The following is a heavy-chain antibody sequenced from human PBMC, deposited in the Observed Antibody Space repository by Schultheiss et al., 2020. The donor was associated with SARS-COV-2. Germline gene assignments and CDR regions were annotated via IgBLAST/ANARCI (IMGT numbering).Heavy chain of an antibody. D-gene: IGHD5-12*01. J-gene: IGHJ6*02. CDR1: GFTVSYNY. CDR3: ARDRPIRPLRELYYYYGLDV. Sequence: GGSLRLSCAASGFTVSYNYMSWVRQAPGKGLEWVSVIYSGGSTYYADSVKGRFTISRDNSKNTLYLQMNSLRAEDTAVYYCARDRPIRPLRELYYYYGLDVWGQGTTVTVAS. CDR2: IYSGGST. V-gene: IGHV3-53*01.